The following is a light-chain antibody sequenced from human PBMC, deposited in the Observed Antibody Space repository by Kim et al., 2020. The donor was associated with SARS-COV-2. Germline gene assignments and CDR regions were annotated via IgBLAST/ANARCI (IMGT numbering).Light chain of an antibody. CDR2: GKN. J-gene: IGLJ1*01. CDR3: NSRDSSGNLYV. Sequence: SSELTQDPAVSVALGQTVRITCQGDSLRSYYASWYQQKPGLAPVLVIYGKNNRPSGIPDRFSGSSPGNTASLTITGAQAEDEADYYCNSRDSSGNLYVFGTGTKVTVL. V-gene: IGLV3-19*01. CDR1: SLRSYY.